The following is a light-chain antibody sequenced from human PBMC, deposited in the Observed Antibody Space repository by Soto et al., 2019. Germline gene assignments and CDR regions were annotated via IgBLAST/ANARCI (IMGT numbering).Light chain of an antibody. V-gene: IGLV2-23*01. Sequence: SALTQPASVSGSPGQSITISCTGTSSDVGRYNIVSWYQQHPGKAPKLMIYEGSKRPSGVSNRFSGSKSGNTASLTISGLQAKDEADYYCCSYAGSSTYVFGTGTKVTV. CDR3: CSYAGSSTYV. CDR1: SSDVGRYNI. J-gene: IGLJ1*01. CDR2: EGS.